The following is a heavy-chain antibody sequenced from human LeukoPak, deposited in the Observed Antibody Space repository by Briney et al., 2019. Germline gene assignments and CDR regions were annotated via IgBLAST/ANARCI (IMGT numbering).Heavy chain of an antibody. CDR1: ALTFDEYA. CDR3: AKGPPGGDYGYYYYKDV. J-gene: IGHJ6*03. V-gene: IGHV3-9*03. Sequence: SLPLDCAASALTFDEYAMHGVRQAPVKGMGWVSCISWNSGSIGYADSVKGRITISRDNAKNSLYLQMNSLRGEDMPTYNCAKGPPGGDYGYYYYKDVSSKGTTVTVSS. D-gene: IGHD4-17*01. CDR2: ISWNSGSI.